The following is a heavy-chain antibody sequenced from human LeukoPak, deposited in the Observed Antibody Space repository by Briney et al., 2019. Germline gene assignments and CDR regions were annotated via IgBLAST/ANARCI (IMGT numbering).Heavy chain of an antibody. D-gene: IGHD5-18*01. J-gene: IGHJ4*02. CDR1: GFTSSSYA. CDR3: ARDGPRGDSYGSFDY. CDR2: ISYDGSNK. Sequence: GGSLRLSCAASGFTSSSYAMHWVRQAPGKGLEWVAVISYDGSNKYYADSVKGRFTISRDNSKNTLYLQMNSLRAEDTAVYYCARDGPRGDSYGSFDYWGQGTLVTVSS. V-gene: IGHV3-30-3*01.